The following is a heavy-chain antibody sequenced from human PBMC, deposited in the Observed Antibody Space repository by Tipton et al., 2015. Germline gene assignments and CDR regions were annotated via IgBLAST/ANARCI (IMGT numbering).Heavy chain of an antibody. D-gene: IGHD4-17*01. CDR3: ARDYGDFIAPFDY. Sequence: QVQLVQSGAEVKKTGASVKVSCKASGYIFTGYQMHWVRQAPGQGLEWMGWINPNSGVTFYAQRFQGRVTMTSDTSISTAYMELRSLRSDDTAVYYCARDYGDFIAPFDYWGQGTLVTVSS. CDR2: INPNSGVT. V-gene: IGHV1-2*02. CDR1: GYIFTGYQ. J-gene: IGHJ4*02.